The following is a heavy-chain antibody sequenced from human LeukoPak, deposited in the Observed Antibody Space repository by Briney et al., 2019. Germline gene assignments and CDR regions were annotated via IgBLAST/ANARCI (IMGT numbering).Heavy chain of an antibody. D-gene: IGHD1-20*01. Sequence: PSETLSLTCTVSGGSIRNFYWTWIRQPPGKGLEWIGYVYDSGSTNFNPSLNSRVTISLDTSKNQISLKLSSVTAADTAVYFCARGPYNWNDEGAFDIWGQGTMVTVS. CDR1: GGSIRNFY. CDR3: ARGPYNWNDEGAFDI. CDR2: VYDSGST. V-gene: IGHV4-59*01. J-gene: IGHJ3*02.